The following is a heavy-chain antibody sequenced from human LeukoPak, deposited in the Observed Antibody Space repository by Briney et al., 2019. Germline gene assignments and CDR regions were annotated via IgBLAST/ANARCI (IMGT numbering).Heavy chain of an antibody. Sequence: GGSLRLSCVAPGFTFSVYGMHWVRQAPGKGLEWVTFIRYDGSSQFYADSVKGRFTVSRDNSKNTLYVQMKSLRAEDTAVYYCAKDFVVVPGNVNYFDYWGQGTLVTVSS. CDR2: IRYDGSSQ. CDR1: GFTFSVYG. D-gene: IGHD2-21*02. V-gene: IGHV3-30*02. J-gene: IGHJ4*02. CDR3: AKDFVVVPGNVNYFDY.